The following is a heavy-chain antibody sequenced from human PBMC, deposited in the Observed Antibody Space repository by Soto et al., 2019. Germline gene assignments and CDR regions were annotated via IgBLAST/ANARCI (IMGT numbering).Heavy chain of an antibody. V-gene: IGHV3-23*01. Sequence: GGSLRLSCAASRFTFSSYAMSWVRQAPGKGLEWVSAISGSGDKTYYADSVKGRFTISRDNSKNTLYLQMNSLRAEDTAVYYCATGGYSYGWNYWGQGTLVTVSS. CDR1: RFTFSSYA. CDR3: ATGGYSYGWNY. CDR2: ISGSGDKT. J-gene: IGHJ4*02. D-gene: IGHD5-18*01.